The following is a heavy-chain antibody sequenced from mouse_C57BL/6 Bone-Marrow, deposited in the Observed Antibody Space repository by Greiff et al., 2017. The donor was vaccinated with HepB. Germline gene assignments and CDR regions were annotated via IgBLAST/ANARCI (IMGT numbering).Heavy chain of an antibody. CDR2: ISSGGDYI. Sequence: EVQRVESGEGLVKPGGSLKLSCAASGFTFSSYAMSWVRQTPEKRLEWVAYISSGGDYIYYADTVKGRFTISRDNARNTLYLQMSSLKSEDTAMYYCTRDSSGYGYAMDYWGQGTSVTVSS. D-gene: IGHD3-2*02. CDR1: GFTFSSYA. CDR3: TRDSSGYGYAMDY. J-gene: IGHJ4*01. V-gene: IGHV5-9-1*02.